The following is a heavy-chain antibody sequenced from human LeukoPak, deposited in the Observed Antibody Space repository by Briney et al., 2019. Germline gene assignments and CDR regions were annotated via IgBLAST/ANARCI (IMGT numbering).Heavy chain of an antibody. CDR2: IYPGDSET. CDR3: ARQQTSLDAFDI. Sequence: GESLKISCKGSGYSFTNYWIGWVRQTPGKGLEWMGIIYPGDSETRCSPSFQGQVTFSADKSISTAYLQWSSLKASDTAMFFCARQQTSLDAFDIWGQGTMVTVSS. J-gene: IGHJ3*02. V-gene: IGHV5-51*01. CDR1: GYSFTNYW.